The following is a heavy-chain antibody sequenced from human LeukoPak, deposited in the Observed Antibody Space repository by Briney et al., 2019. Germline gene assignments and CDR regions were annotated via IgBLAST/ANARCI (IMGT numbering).Heavy chain of an antibody. Sequence: GRSLRLSCAASGFTFSSYAMHWVRQAPGKGLEWVAVISYDGSNKYYADSVKGRFTISRDNSKDTLYLQMNSLRAEDTAVYYCASDIAVASTAFDYWGQGTPVTVSS. CDR3: ASDIAVASTAFDY. CDR2: ISYDGSNK. V-gene: IGHV3-30-3*01. D-gene: IGHD6-19*01. CDR1: GFTFSSYA. J-gene: IGHJ4*02.